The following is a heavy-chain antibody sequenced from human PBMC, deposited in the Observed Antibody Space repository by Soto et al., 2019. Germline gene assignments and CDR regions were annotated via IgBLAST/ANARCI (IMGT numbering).Heavy chain of an antibody. V-gene: IGHV1-3*01. CDR3: VRRNVSATGIDWFDP. D-gene: IGHD6-13*01. CDR2: INAANGDT. J-gene: IGHJ5*02. Sequence: ASVKVSCKASGYTFTSYGIHWVRQAPGQRLEWMGWINAANGDTNYSPKFQGRVTITRDTSASTAYMELSSLRSEDTAVYYCVRRNVSATGIDWFDPWGQGSLVTGSS. CDR1: GYTFTSYG.